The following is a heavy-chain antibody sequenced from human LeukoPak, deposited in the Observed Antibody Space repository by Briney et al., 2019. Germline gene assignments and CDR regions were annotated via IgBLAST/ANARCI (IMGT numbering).Heavy chain of an antibody. CDR3: ARYYYDSTLWLFDY. CDR2: IKQDGSEK. Sequence: GGSLRLSCAASGFTFSSYWMSWVRQAPGKGLEWVANIKQDGSEKYYVDSVKGRFTISRDNAKNSLYLQMNSLRAEDTAVYYCARYYYDSTLWLFDYWGQGTLVTVSS. CDR1: GFTFSSYW. D-gene: IGHD3-22*01. V-gene: IGHV3-7*01. J-gene: IGHJ4*02.